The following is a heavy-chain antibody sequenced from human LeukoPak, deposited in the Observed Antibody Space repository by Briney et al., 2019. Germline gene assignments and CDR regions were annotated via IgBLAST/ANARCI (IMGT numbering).Heavy chain of an antibody. J-gene: IGHJ4*02. CDR2: IYYSGST. CDR3: ARGVITMVRGVINPTLIDY. Sequence: SETLSLTCTVSGGSISSYYWSWIRQPPGKGLEWIGYIYYSGSTNYNPSLKSRVTISVDTSKNQFSLKLSSVTAADTAVYYCARGVITMVRGVINPTLIDYWGQGTLVTVSS. V-gene: IGHV4-59*12. D-gene: IGHD3-10*01. CDR1: GGSISSYY.